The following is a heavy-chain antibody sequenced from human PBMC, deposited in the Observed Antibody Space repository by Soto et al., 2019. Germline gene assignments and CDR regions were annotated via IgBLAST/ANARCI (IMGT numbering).Heavy chain of an antibody. CDR2: ISFDEVNK. D-gene: IGHD1-1*01. V-gene: IGHV3-30-3*01. CDR1: GFTLRDYA. J-gene: IGHJ3*01. CDR3: ARKQTTTYFLWDALDL. Sequence: QVQLVESGGGVVQPGRSLRLSCAASGFTLRDYALHWVRQAPGKGLEWVAVISFDEVNKFYVESVKGRFTILRDNSNNTVFLQMNSLRVEDTAVYFCARKQTTTYFLWDALDLWGQGTMVTVSS.